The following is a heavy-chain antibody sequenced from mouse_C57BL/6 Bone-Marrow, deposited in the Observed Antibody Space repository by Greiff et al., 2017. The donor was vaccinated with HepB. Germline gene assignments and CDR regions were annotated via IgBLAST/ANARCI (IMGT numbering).Heavy chain of an antibody. CDR1: GYTFTNYW. J-gene: IGHJ2*01. CDR2: IYPGGGYT. D-gene: IGHD1-1*01. V-gene: IGHV1-63*01. CDR3: ARALRGY. Sequence: QVQLQQSGAELVRPGTSVKMSCKASGYTFTNYWIGWAKQRPGHGLEWIGDIYPGGGYTNYNEKFKGKATLTVDTSSSTAYMQLSSLTSEDSAVYFCARALRGYWGQGTTLTVSS.